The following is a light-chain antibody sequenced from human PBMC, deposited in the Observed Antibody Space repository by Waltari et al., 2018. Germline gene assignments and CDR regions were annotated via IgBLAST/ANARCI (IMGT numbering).Light chain of an antibody. CDR3: QQYYSTPRT. CDR2: WAS. J-gene: IGKJ1*01. V-gene: IGKV4-1*01. CDR1: QSVLYSSNNKNY. Sequence: DIVMTQSPDSLAVSLGERATINSKSSQSVLYSSNNKNYLAWYQQKPGQPPKLLIDWASTRESGVPDRFSGSGSGTDFTLTISSLQAEDVAVYYCQQYYSTPRTFGQGTKVEIK.